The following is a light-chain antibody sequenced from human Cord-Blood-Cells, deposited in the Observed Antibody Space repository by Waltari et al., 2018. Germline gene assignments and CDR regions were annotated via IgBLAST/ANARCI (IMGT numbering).Light chain of an antibody. CDR2: DVS. CDR1: SSDVGGYNY. CDR3: SSYTSSSTWV. Sequence: QSALTQPASVSGSPGQSITISCTGTSSDVGGYNYVSWYQQHPGKDPKLMIYDVSKRPSGFSNRFSGSKSGNTASLTISGLQAEDEADYYCSSYTSSSTWVFGGGTKLTVL. J-gene: IGLJ3*02. V-gene: IGLV2-14*01.